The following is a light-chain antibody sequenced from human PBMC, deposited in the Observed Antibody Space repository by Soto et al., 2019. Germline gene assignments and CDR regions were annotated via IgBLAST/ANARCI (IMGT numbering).Light chain of an antibody. J-gene: IGLJ2*01. Sequence: QSALTQPASVSGSPGQSITISCTGTSSDVGTYNLVSWHQHHPGKAPKLIIYEGSKRPSGVSNRFSGSKSGNTASLTISGLQAEDEAAYHCASWDDSLNGVVFGGGTKLTVL. V-gene: IGLV2-23*01. CDR3: ASWDDSLNGVV. CDR2: EGS. CDR1: SSDVGTYNL.